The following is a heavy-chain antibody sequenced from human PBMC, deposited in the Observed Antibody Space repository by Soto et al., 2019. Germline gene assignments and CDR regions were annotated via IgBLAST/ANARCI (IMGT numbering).Heavy chain of an antibody. J-gene: IGHJ5*02. CDR3: ASFGSSWYDNWFDP. CDR2: IYYSGDT. D-gene: IGHD6-13*01. CDR1: GGSIISGDYY. Sequence: SETLSLTCTVSGGSIISGDYYWSWIRQPPGKGPEWIGYIYYSGDTSYNPSLKSRVTISIDTSKNQFSLKLSSVTAADTAVYYCASFGSSWYDNWFDPWGQGTLVTVSS. V-gene: IGHV4-30-4*08.